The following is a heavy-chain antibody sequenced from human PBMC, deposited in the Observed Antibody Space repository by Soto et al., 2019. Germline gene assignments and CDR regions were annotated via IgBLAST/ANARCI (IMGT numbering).Heavy chain of an antibody. CDR3: ARIPAGPCYYYYYGMDV. CDR2: IDWDDDK. Sequence: SGPTLVNPTQTLTLTCTFSGFSLSTSGMCVSWIRQPPGKALEWLALIDWDDDKYYSTSLKTRLTISKDTSKNQVVLTMTNMDPVDTATYYCARIPAGPCYYYYYGMDVWGQGTTVTVSS. J-gene: IGHJ6*02. V-gene: IGHV2-70*01. CDR1: GFSLSTSGMC.